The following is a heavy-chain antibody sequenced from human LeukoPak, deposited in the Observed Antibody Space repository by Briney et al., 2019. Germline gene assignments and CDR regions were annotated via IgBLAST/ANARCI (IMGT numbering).Heavy chain of an antibody. Sequence: PSETLSLTCAVYGGSFSGYYWSWIRQPPGKGLEWIGEINHSGSTNYNPSLKSRVTISVDTSKNQFSLKLSSVTAADTAVYYCARKRRFAPTYFDYWGQGTLVTVSS. CDR2: INHSGST. V-gene: IGHV4-34*01. D-gene: IGHD3-3*01. CDR1: GGSFSGYY. J-gene: IGHJ4*02. CDR3: ARKRRFAPTYFDY.